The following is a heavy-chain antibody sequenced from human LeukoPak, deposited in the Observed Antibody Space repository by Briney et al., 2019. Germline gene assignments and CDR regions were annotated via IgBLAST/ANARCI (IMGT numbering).Heavy chain of an antibody. Sequence: GASVKVSCKASGYTFTGYYMHWVRQAPGQGLEWMGWINPNSGGTNYAQKFQGRVTMTRDTSISTAYMELSRLRSDDTAVYYCARKYSYGPTAFRYYYDSSDLDAFDIWGQGTMVTVSS. D-gene: IGHD3-22*01. CDR3: ARKYSYGPTAFRYYYDSSDLDAFDI. CDR2: INPNSGGT. J-gene: IGHJ3*02. V-gene: IGHV1-2*02. CDR1: GYTFTGYY.